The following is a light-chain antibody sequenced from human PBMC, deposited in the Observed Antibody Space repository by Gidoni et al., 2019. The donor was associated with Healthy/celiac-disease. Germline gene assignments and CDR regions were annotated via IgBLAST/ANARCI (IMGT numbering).Light chain of an antibody. CDR3: MQALQTPPWT. Sequence: IVMTQSPLSLPVTPGAPASISCRSSQSLLHSTGDNYLDWYLQKPGQSPQLLIYLGSNRASEVPDRLSGSGSGTDVTLKISRVEAEDVGVYYCMQALQTPPWTFGQGTRVEIK. CDR1: QSLLHSTGDNY. J-gene: IGKJ1*01. CDR2: LGS. V-gene: IGKV2-28*01.